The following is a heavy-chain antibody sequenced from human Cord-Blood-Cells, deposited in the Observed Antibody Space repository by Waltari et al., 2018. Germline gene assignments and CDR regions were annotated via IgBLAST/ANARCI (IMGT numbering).Heavy chain of an antibody. J-gene: IGHJ5*02. CDR1: GFSLSNARMG. D-gene: IGHD2-2*01. CDR3: ARAFGYCSSTSCPVWFDP. V-gene: IGHV2-26*01. Sequence: QVTLKESGPVLVKPTETLTLTCTVSGFSLSNARMGVSWIRQPPGKALEWLAHIFSNDEKSYSTSLKSRLTISKDTSKSQVGLTMTNMDPVDTATYYCARAFGYCSSTSCPVWFDPWGQGTLVTVSS. CDR2: IFSNDEK.